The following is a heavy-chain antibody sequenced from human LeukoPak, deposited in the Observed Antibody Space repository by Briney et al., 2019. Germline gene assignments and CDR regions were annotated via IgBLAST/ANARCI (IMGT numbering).Heavy chain of an antibody. D-gene: IGHD2-15*01. Sequence: ASVKVSCKVSGYTLTELSMHWVRQAPGKGLEWMGGFDPEDGETIYAQKFQGRVTMTEDTSTDTAYMELSSLRAEDTAVYYCAKEPDIVVVVAAHFDYWGQGTLVTVSS. CDR1: GYTLTELS. J-gene: IGHJ4*02. V-gene: IGHV1-24*01. CDR3: AKEPDIVVVVAAHFDY. CDR2: FDPEDGET.